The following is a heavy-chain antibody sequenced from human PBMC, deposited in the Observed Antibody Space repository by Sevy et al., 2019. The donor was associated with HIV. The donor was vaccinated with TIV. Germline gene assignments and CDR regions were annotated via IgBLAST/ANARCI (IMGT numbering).Heavy chain of an antibody. CDR3: AKDSGPGPLDY. J-gene: IGHJ4*02. V-gene: IGHV3-43*01. D-gene: IGHD7-27*01. CDR1: GFTFDDYT. CDR2: ISWDGGST. Sequence: GGSLRLSCAASGFTFDDYTMHWVRQTPGKGLEWVSLISWDGGSTYYADSVRGRFTISRDNSKNFLYLQMNSLKTEDSALYYCAKDSGPGPLDYWGQGTLVTVSS.